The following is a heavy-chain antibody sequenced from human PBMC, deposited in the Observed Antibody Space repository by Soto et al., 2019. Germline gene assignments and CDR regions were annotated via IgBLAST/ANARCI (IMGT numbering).Heavy chain of an antibody. CDR3: ARGTPPNY. CDR1: GFNFNTYS. CDR2: IDSTRNTV. Sequence: EVQLVESGGGLVQPGGSLRLSCAASGFNFNTYSRNWVRQAPGKGLEWVSYIDSTRNTVYYADSVKGRFTISRDDAKNSLYLQMNSLRDEDTAVYSCARGTPPNYWGQGTLVTVSS. J-gene: IGHJ4*02. V-gene: IGHV3-48*02.